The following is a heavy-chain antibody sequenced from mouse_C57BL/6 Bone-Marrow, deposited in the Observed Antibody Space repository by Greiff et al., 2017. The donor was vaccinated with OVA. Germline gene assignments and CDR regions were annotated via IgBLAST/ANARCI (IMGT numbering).Heavy chain of an antibody. CDR1: GFTFSSYG. CDR2: ISSGGSYT. CDR3: ARRRGF. Sequence: QGVESGGDLVKPGGSLKLSCAASGFTFSSYGMSWVRQTPDKRLEWVATISSGGSYTYYPDSVKGRFTISRDNAKNTLYLQMSSLKSEDTAMYYCARRRGFWGQGTSVTVSS. V-gene: IGHV5-6*01. J-gene: IGHJ4*01.